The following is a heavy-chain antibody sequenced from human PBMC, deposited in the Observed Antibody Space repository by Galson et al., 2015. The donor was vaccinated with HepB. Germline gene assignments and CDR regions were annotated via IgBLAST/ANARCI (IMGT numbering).Heavy chain of an antibody. CDR1: GYTFTSYA. CDR2: INAGNDDI. D-gene: IGHD3-10*01. Sequence: SGYTFTSYALHWVRQAPGQRPVWMGWINAGNDDIKYSQKFQGRVTFTRDTSASTAYMELSSLTSEDTAVYYCARGGELWFGDIDYWGQGTPVTVSS. V-gene: IGHV1-3*01. J-gene: IGHJ4*02. CDR3: ARGGELWFGDIDY.